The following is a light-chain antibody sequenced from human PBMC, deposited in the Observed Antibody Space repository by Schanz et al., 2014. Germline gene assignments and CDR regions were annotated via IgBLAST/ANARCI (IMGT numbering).Light chain of an antibody. CDR3: QQYHSWPPWT. CDR2: KAS. J-gene: IGKJ1*01. V-gene: IGKV1-5*03. Sequence: DIQMTQSPSTLSASVGDRVTITCRASQSISSWLAWYQQKPGKAPKLLIYKASSLESGVPSRFSGSGSGTEFTLTISSLQPDDFAVYYCQQYHSWPPWTFGQGTKVEIK. CDR1: QSISSW.